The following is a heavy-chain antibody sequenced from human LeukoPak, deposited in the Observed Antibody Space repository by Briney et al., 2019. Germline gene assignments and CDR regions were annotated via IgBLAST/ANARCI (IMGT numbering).Heavy chain of an antibody. CDR1: GFTFNIYE. Sequence: PGGSLRLSCAASGFTFNIYEFNWVRKAPGKGLEWVSYISTSDSTIYYADSVKGRFTISRDNAKNSLYLQMNSLRLEDTAIYYCARGDWWATTIVDLWGQGTLVTVSS. J-gene: IGHJ5*02. V-gene: IGHV3-48*03. CDR3: ARGDWWATTIVDL. D-gene: IGHD1-26*01. CDR2: ISTSDSTI.